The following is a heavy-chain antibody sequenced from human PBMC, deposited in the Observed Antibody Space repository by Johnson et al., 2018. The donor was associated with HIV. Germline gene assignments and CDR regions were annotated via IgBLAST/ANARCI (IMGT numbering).Heavy chain of an antibody. D-gene: IGHD2-21*02. J-gene: IGHJ3*02. CDR1: GFTFSSYA. V-gene: IGHV3-64*01. CDR2: ISSNGGST. Sequence: VQLVESGGGLVQPGGSLRLSCAASGFTFSSYAMHWVRQAPGKGLEYVSAISSNGGSTYYANSVQGRFTISRDNSKTALYLQMGSLRAEDMAVYYCARKVVTADDAFDIWGQGTMVTVSS. CDR3: ARKVVTADDAFDI.